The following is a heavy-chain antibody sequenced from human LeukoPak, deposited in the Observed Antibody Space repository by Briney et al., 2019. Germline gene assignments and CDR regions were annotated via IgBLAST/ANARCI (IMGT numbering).Heavy chain of an antibody. CDR1: GDSISSTNYH. CDR3: ARGRRSIAARIERWWFDP. CDR2: IYYSGST. V-gene: IGHV4-39*07. Sequence: PSETLSLTCTVSGDSISSTNYHWAWIRQPPGKGLEWIGGIYYSGSTYYNPSLKSRVTISVDTSKNQFSLKLSSVTAADTAVYYCARGRRSIAARIERWWFDPWGQGTLVTVSS. J-gene: IGHJ5*02. D-gene: IGHD6-6*01.